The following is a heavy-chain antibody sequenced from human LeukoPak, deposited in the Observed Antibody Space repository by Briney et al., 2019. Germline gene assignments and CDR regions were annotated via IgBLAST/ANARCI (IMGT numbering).Heavy chain of an antibody. CDR3: AREGLSYCGGDCYP. Sequence: SETLSLTCTVSGGSISSSSYYWGWIRQPLGKGLEWIGSIYYSGSTYYNPSLKSRVTISVDTSKNQFSLKLSSVTAADTAVYYCAREGLSYCGGDCYPWGQGTLVTVSS. V-gene: IGHV4-39*02. J-gene: IGHJ5*02. CDR2: IYYSGST. CDR1: GGSISSSSYY. D-gene: IGHD2-21*02.